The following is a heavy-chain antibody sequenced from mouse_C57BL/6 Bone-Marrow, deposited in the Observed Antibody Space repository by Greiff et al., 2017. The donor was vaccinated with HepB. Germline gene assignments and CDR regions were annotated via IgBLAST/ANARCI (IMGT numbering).Heavy chain of an antibody. CDR2: ISNGGGST. Sequence: EVQLVESGGGLVQPGGSLKLSCAASGFTFSDYYMYWVRQTPEKRLEWVAYISNGGGSTYYPDTVKGRFTLSRDNPKNTLSLQMSSLKSEDTAMYYCARSDYGLDYWGQGTTLTVSS. V-gene: IGHV5-12*01. CDR3: ARSDYGLDY. J-gene: IGHJ2*01. D-gene: IGHD2-4*01. CDR1: GFTFSDYY.